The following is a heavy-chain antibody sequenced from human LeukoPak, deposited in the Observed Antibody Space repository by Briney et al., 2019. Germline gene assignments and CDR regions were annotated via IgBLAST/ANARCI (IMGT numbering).Heavy chain of an antibody. CDR2: ISAYNGNT. J-gene: IGHJ4*02. CDR3: ARTYYYDSSGFLDY. Sequence: ASVKVSCKASGYTFTSYGISWVRQAPGQGLEWMGWISAYNGNTNYAQKLQGRVTMTTDTSTSTAYMELSSLRSEDTAVYYCARTYYYDSSGFLDYWGQGTLVTVSS. V-gene: IGHV1-18*01. D-gene: IGHD3-22*01. CDR1: GYTFTSYG.